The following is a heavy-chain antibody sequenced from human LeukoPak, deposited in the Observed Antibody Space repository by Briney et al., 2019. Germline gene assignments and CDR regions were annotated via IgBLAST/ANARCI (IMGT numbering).Heavy chain of an antibody. Sequence: GGSLRLSCAASGFTFSSYAMSWVRQAPGKGLEWVSAISGSGGSTYYADSVKGRFTISRDNSKNTLYLQMNSLRAEDKAVYYCANAPVRGVIRSVQGYWGQGTLVTVSS. J-gene: IGHJ4*02. CDR3: ANAPVRGVIRSVQGY. V-gene: IGHV3-23*01. CDR1: GFTFSSYA. D-gene: IGHD3-10*01. CDR2: ISGSGGST.